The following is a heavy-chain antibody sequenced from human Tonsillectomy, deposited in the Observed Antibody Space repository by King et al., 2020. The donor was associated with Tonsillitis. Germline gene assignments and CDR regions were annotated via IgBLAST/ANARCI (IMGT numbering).Heavy chain of an antibody. Sequence: VQLVESGGGVVHPGKSLRLSCTASGFTFSSFVMHWVRQAPGKGLEWVAFASVDGENTKHGDSVKGRFTISRDNSRSTINLQMNSLGTEDTAVYYCAREGRATKFATFDVWGQGTRVAVSS. D-gene: IGHD2-8*01. CDR3: AREGRATKFATFDV. CDR2: ASVDGENT. CDR1: GFTFSSFV. J-gene: IGHJ3*01. V-gene: IGHV3-33*08.